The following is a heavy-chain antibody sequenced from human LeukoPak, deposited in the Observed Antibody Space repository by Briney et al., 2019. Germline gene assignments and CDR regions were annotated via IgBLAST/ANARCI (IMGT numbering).Heavy chain of an antibody. J-gene: IGHJ4*02. CDR3: AGGVRYYDSSGYYTKPFDY. Sequence: PGGSLRLSCAASGFTFSSYSMNWVRQAPGKRLEWVSYISSSSSTIYYADSVKGRFTISRDNAKNSLYLQMNSLRDEDTAVYYCAGGVRYYDSSGYYTKPFDYWGQGTLVTVSS. CDR1: GFTFSSYS. D-gene: IGHD3-22*01. V-gene: IGHV3-48*02. CDR2: ISSSSSTI.